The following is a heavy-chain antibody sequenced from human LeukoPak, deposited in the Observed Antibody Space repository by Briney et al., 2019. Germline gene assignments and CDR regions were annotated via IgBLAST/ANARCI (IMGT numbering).Heavy chain of an antibody. V-gene: IGHV3-23*01. Sequence: PGGSLRLSCAASGFTFSNSAMSWVRQAPGKGLEWVSTISASGGGIHYADSVKGRFTVSRDNSKITLFLQMNSLRAEDTAVYYWAKADAYSSGRRYFQHWGQGTLVTVSS. CDR2: ISASGGGI. J-gene: IGHJ1*01. D-gene: IGHD3-22*01. CDR3: AKADAYSSGRRYFQH. CDR1: GFTFSNSA.